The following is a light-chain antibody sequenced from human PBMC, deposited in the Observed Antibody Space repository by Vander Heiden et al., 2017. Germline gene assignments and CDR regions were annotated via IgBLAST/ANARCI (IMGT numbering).Light chain of an antibody. CDR3: QQSDSTLWT. V-gene: IGKV1-39*01. Sequence: DIQMTQSPSSLSASVGDRVTITCRASQSISSYLNWYQQKPGKAPKLLIYAPSSLQSGVPSRFSGSGSGTDFTLTISRLQPEDFATYYCQQSDSTLWTFGQGTKVEIK. CDR2: APS. J-gene: IGKJ1*01. CDR1: QSISSY.